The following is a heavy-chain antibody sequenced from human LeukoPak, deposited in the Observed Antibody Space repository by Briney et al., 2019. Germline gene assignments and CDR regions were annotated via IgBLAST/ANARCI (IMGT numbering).Heavy chain of an antibody. CDR2: IYYSGST. D-gene: IGHD6-19*01. J-gene: IGHJ4*02. CDR1: GGSISSYY. Sequence: SETLSLTCTVSGGSISSYYWSWIRQPPGKGLEWIGYIYYSGSTNYNPSLKSRVTISVDTSKNQFSLRLSSVTAADTAVYYCARATYSSGWGTSDYWGQGTLVTVSS. V-gene: IGHV4-59*01. CDR3: ARATYSSGWGTSDY.